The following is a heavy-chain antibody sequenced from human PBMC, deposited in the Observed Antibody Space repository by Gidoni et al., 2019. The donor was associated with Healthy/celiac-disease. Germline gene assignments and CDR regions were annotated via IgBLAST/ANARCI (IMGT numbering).Heavy chain of an antibody. CDR1: GFPFSTYI. D-gene: IGHD2-15*01. V-gene: IGHV3-48*02. CDR3: AREDCSGGSCYSGHFQFDY. CDR2: ISSSSSTI. Sequence: EVQLVESGGGLVQPGGYLSLSCDASGFPFSTYIMHWVRQAPGKGLEWFSSISSSSSTIYYADSVKGQFTISRDNAKNSLYLQMNSLRDEDTAVYYCAREDCSGGSCYSGHFQFDYWGQGTLVTVSS. J-gene: IGHJ4*02.